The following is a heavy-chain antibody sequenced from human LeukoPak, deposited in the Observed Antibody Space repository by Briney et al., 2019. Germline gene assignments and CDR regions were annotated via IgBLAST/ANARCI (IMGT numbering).Heavy chain of an antibody. V-gene: IGHV1-18*01. CDR2: ISAYNGNT. CDR3: ARDLEWTSGYDYGMDV. CDR1: GYTFTSYG. D-gene: IGHD1-1*01. J-gene: IGHJ6*02. Sequence: ASVKVSCKASGYTFTSYGISWVRQAPGQGLEWMGWISAYNGNTNYAQKLQGRVTMTTDTSTSTAYMELRSLRSDDTAVYYCARDLEWTSGYDYGMDVWGQGTTVTASS.